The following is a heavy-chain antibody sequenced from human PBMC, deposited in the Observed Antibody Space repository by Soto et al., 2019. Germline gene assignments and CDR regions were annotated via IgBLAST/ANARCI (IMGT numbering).Heavy chain of an antibody. J-gene: IGHJ5*02. Sequence: SETLSLTCAVYGGSFSGYYWSWIRQPPGKGLEWIGEINHSGSTNYNPSLKSRVTISVDTSKNQFSLKLSSVTAADTAVYYCARDLDFRVVYASRYNWFDPWGQGTLVTVSS. V-gene: IGHV4-34*01. D-gene: IGHD2-8*02. CDR1: GGSFSGYY. CDR2: INHSGST. CDR3: ARDLDFRVVYASRYNWFDP.